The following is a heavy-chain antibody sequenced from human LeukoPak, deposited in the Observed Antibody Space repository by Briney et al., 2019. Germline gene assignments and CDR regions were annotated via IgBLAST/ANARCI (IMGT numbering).Heavy chain of an antibody. Sequence: GVSLRLSCTASGLTFSSYWINWVRQSPGKGLLWVALINGDGSTTTHADSVKGRFTISRDNAKNTAYLQMNSLRDEDTAVYFCARDYAGSPDYWGQGTLVTVSA. CDR3: ARDYAGSPDY. J-gene: IGHJ4*02. V-gene: IGHV3-74*03. CDR2: INGDGSTT. CDR1: GLTFSSYW. D-gene: IGHD3-10*01.